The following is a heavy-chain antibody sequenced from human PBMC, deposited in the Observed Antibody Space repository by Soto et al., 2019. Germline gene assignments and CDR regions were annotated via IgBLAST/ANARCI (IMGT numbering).Heavy chain of an antibody. D-gene: IGHD3-3*01. Sequence: EVQLLESGGGLVQPGGSLRLSCAASGFTFSSYAMSWVRQAPGKGLEWVSTISGSGGSTYYADSVKGRFTISRDNSKNTRYLQMNRLRAEDTAVYYCAKDGGVTYYDFWSGYYGYYFDYWGQGTLVTVSS. CDR3: AKDGGVTYYDFWSGYYGYYFDY. V-gene: IGHV3-23*01. CDR2: ISGSGGST. J-gene: IGHJ4*02. CDR1: GFTFSSYA.